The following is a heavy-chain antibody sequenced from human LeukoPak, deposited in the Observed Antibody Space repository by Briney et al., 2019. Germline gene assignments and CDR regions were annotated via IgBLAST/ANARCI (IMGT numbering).Heavy chain of an antibody. V-gene: IGHV1-18*01. D-gene: IGHD6-13*01. CDR3: ARGFNSSSWRTQSNWFDP. J-gene: IGHJ5*02. CDR2: ISAYNGNT. CDR1: GYTFTSYG. Sequence: GASVKVSCKASGYTFTSYGISWVRQAPGQGLEWMGWISAYNGNTNYAQKLQGRVTMTTDTSTSTAYMELRSLRSDDTAVYYCARGFNSSSWRTQSNWFDPWGQGTLVTVSS.